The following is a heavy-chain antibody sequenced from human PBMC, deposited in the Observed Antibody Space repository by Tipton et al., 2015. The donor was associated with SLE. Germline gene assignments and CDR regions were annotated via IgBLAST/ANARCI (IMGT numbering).Heavy chain of an antibody. J-gene: IGHJ4*02. CDR3: AKGRGGYRHLGFDS. V-gene: IGHV3-7*03. D-gene: IGHD5-18*01. CDR2: IGQDGGEE. Sequence: QLVQSGGGLVQPGGSLRLSCAASGFTVSNNWMTWVRQAPGKGLEWVAHIGQDGGEEFYVDSVRGRFIISRDNAKNSLYLQMNSLRIEDKALYYCAKGRGGYRHLGFDSWGQGTLVNVSS. CDR1: GFTVSNNW.